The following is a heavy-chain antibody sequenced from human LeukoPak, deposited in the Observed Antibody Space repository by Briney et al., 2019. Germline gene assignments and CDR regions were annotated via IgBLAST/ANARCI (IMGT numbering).Heavy chain of an antibody. D-gene: IGHD3-3*01. CDR1: SFSFTTDYF. CDR3: SGERAGTIVDF. J-gene: IGHJ4*02. V-gene: IGHV4-38-2*02. CDR2: VFRTGGT. Sequence: SETLSLTCTVSSFSFTTDYFWGWIRQPPGKGVELVGSVFRTGGTYYNPSLRNRVSISLDMSKNQFSLSLHSVTAADTAVYYCSGERAGTIVDFWGRGTLVTVSS.